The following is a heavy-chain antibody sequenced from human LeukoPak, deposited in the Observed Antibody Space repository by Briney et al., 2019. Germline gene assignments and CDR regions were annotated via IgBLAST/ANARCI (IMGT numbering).Heavy chain of an antibody. Sequence: GKPLILSGAASGFIFRNYAMHGLRQAPDKGLEWVAVISDDGSDKFFADSMKGRFSISRDNSRNTVYLQMNSLRAEDTAVYYCATILTTKHVLFDAFDMWGQGTMVTVSS. CDR2: ISDDGSDK. D-gene: IGHD2-8*02. CDR1: GFIFRNYA. V-gene: IGHV3-30*01. CDR3: ATILTTKHVLFDAFDM. J-gene: IGHJ3*02.